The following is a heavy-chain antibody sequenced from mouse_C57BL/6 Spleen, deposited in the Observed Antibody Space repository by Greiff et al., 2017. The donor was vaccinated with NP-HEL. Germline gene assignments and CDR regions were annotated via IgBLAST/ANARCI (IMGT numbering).Heavy chain of an antibody. CDR3: AREGFITTVVARRGYFDY. CDR2: IYPGSGST. D-gene: IGHD1-1*01. V-gene: IGHV1-55*01. CDR1: GYTFTSYW. Sequence: QVQLQQPGAELVKPGASVKMSCKASGYTFTSYWITWVKQRPGQGLEWIGDIYPGSGSTNYNEKFKSKATLTVDTSSSTAYMQLSSLTSEDSAVYYCAREGFITTVVARRGYFDYWGKGTTLTVSS. J-gene: IGHJ2*01.